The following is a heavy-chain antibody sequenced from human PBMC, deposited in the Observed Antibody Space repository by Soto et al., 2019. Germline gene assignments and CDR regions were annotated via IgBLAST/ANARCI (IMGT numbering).Heavy chain of an antibody. CDR3: ARDYCSSTSCYASLPPFDP. V-gene: IGHV3-20*01. Sequence: GGSLRLSCAASGSTFDDYGMSWVRQAPGKGLEWVSGINWNGGSTGYADSVKGRFTISRDNAKNSLYLQMNSLRAEDTALYHCARDYCSSTSCYASLPPFDPWGQGTLVNVSS. D-gene: IGHD2-2*01. CDR1: GSTFDDYG. J-gene: IGHJ5*02. CDR2: INWNGGST.